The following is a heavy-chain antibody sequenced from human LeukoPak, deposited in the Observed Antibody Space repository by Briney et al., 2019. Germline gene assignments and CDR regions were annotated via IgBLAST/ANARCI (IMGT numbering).Heavy chain of an antibody. CDR3: ARARTADY. CDR2: ISSSSSTI. Sequence: GGSLRLSCAASGFTFSTYTMNWVRQAPGKGLEWISSISSSSSTIYHADSVKGRFTISRDNAKNSLYMQMNSLRDEDTAVYYCARARTADYWGQGTLVTVSS. V-gene: IGHV3-48*02. J-gene: IGHJ4*02. D-gene: IGHD1/OR15-1a*01. CDR1: GFTFSTYT.